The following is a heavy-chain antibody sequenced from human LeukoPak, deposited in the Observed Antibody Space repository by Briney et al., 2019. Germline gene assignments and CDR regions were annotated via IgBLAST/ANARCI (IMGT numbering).Heavy chain of an antibody. CDR2: INPNSGGT. J-gene: IGHJ5*02. V-gene: IGHV1-2*02. CDR1: GYTFTGYY. CDR3: ARDAGYCSSTSCQGGWFDP. Sequence: EASVKVSCKASGYTFTGYYIHWVRQAPRQGLEWMGWINPNSGGTNYAQKFQGRVTMTRDTSISTAYMELSRLRSDDTAVYYCARDAGYCSSTSCQGGWFDPWGQGALVTVSS. D-gene: IGHD2-2*01.